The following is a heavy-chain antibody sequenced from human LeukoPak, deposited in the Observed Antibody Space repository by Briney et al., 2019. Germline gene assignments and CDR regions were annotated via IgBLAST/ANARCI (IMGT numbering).Heavy chain of an antibody. CDR2: IWYDGSNK. D-gene: IGHD3-22*01. J-gene: IGHJ4*02. V-gene: IGHV3-33*03. CDR1: GFTFSSYG. CDR3: ATPLDYYDSSAYHQGGD. Sequence: GRSLRLSCAASGFTFSSYGMHWVRQAPGKGLEWVAVIWYDGSNKYYADSVKGRFTISRDNAKNSLFLQMNSLRAEDTAVYYCATPLDYYDSSAYHQGGDWGQGTLVTVSS.